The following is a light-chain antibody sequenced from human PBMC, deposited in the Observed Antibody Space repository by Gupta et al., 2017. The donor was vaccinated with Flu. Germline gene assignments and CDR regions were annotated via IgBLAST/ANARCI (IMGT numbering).Light chain of an antibody. V-gene: IGLV3-25*03. CDR1: ALADQY. CDR3: QSSDNRGTYVI. J-gene: IGLJ2*01. CDR2: KDN. Sequence: SSELTQPPPVSVPPGQTARLTCSGDALADQYGYWYQQKPGQAPTMVVRKDNQRPSGIPERFSGSSSGTKFTLTISGVQAEDEADYYCQSSDNRGTYVIFGGGTKLTVL.